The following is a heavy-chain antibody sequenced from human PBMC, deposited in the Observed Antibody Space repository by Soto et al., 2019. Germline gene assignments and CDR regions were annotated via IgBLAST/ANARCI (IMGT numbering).Heavy chain of an antibody. CDR1: GGSISSGGYY. CDR2: IYYSGST. J-gene: IGHJ6*02. D-gene: IGHD6-19*01. CDR3: ARDRGGYSSGWYGLDV. Sequence: SETLSLTCSVSGGSISSGGYYWSWIRQHPGKGLEWIGYIYYSGSTYYNPSLESRITILVDTSKNQFSLKLSSVTAADTAVYYCARDRGGYSSGWYGLDVWGQGTMVTVS. V-gene: IGHV4-31*03.